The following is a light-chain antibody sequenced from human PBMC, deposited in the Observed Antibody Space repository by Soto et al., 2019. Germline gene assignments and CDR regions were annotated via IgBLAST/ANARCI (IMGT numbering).Light chain of an antibody. CDR3: QQYNNGPLYS. J-gene: IGKJ2*03. CDR2: DAS. V-gene: IGKV3-15*01. CDR1: QSVSNN. Sequence: EIVMTQSPATLSVSPGVRATLSCRASQSVSNNLAWYQQKPGQAPRLLIYDASTRATGIPARFSGSGSGMEFTLTISSLQSEDFAVYYCQQYNNGPLYSFGQGTRLEIK.